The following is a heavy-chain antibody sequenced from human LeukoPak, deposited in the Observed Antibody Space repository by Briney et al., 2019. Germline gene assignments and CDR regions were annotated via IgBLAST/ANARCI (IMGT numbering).Heavy chain of an antibody. D-gene: IGHD6-6*01. CDR1: GFTFSSYS. Sequence: GGSLRLSCAASGFTFSSYSMNWVRQAPGKGLEWVSSISSSSSYIYYADSVKGRFTISRDNAKNSLYLQMNSLRAEDTAVYYCARDHSEYSSSSYYFDYWGQGTLVTVSS. J-gene: IGHJ4*02. CDR3: ARDHSEYSSSSYYFDY. V-gene: IGHV3-21*01. CDR2: ISSSSSYI.